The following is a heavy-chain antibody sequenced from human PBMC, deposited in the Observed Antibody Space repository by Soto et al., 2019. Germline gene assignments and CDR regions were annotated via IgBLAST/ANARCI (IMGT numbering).Heavy chain of an antibody. CDR1: GGSISSDY. J-gene: IGHJ4*02. CDR2: IYYSGST. D-gene: IGHD5-12*01. CDR3: ARSGYSGYVYFDY. Sequence: SETLSLTCTVSGGSISSDYWSWIRPPPGKGLEWIGYIYYSGSTNYNPSLKSRVTISVDTSKNQFSLKLSSVTAADTAVYYCARSGYSGYVYFDYWGQGTLVTVSS. V-gene: IGHV4-59*01.